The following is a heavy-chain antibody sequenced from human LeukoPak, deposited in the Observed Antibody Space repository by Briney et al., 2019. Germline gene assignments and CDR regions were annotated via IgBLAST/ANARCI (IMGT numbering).Heavy chain of an antibody. CDR3: ARGDSSSWYVGYWFDP. Sequence: PSETLSLTCTVSGGSISSGGYYWSWIRQHPGKGLEWIGYIYYSGSTYYNPSLKSRFTISVYTSKNQFSLKLSSVTAADTAVYYCARGDSSSWYVGYWFDPWGQGTLVTVSS. V-gene: IGHV4-31*03. J-gene: IGHJ5*02. D-gene: IGHD6-13*01. CDR1: GGSISSGGYY. CDR2: IYYSGST.